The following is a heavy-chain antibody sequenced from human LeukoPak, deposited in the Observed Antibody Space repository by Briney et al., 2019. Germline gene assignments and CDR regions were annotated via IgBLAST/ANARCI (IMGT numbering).Heavy chain of an antibody. CDR2: IIGSGFST. V-gene: IGHV3-23*01. D-gene: IGHD1-26*01. CDR3: AKDRTSGSYSKMGYYYGMDV. CDR1: GFTFSNYA. J-gene: IGHJ6*02. Sequence: SGGSLRLPCAASGFTFSNYAMSWVRQAPGKGLEWVSTIIGSGFSTYYADSVKGRFTISRDNSKNTLYLQMNSLRAEDTAVYYCAKDRTSGSYSKMGYYYGMDVWGQGTTVTVSS.